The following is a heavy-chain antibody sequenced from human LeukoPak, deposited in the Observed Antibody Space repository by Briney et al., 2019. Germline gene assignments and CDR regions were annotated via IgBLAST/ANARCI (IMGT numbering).Heavy chain of an antibody. J-gene: IGHJ1*01. CDR1: GFTFDDYA. CDR2: ISWNSGSI. CDR3: AKESQGAAAGTRYFQH. Sequence: PGRSLRLSCAASGFTFDDYAMHWVRQAPGKGLEWVSGISWNSGSIGYADSVKGRFTISRDNAKNSLYLQMNSLRAEDTALYYCAKESQGAAAGTRYFQHWGQGTLVTVSS. D-gene: IGHD6-13*01. V-gene: IGHV3-9*01.